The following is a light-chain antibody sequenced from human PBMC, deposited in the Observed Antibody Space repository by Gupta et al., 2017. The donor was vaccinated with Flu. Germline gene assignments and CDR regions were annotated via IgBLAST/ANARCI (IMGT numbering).Light chain of an antibody. J-gene: IGKJ1*01. Sequence: DIVMTQSPDSLAVSLGERATINCKSSQSLLYSANNKNYLVWYQHKPGQPPKLLISWASTRESGVPDRFSGSGSGTDFTLTISSLQAEDVSVYYCQQCYSSPPTFGQGTKVEIK. CDR2: WAS. V-gene: IGKV4-1*01. CDR3: QQCYSSPPT. CDR1: QSLLYSANNKNY.